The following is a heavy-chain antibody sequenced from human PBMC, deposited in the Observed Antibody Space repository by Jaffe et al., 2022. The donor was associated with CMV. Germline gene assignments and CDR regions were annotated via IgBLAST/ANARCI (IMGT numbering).Heavy chain of an antibody. CDR2: IVPIFDTG. D-gene: IGHD2-15*01. CDR3: AIHTRGCDGGSCYSFDY. Sequence: QVQVVQSGAEVKKPGSSVKVSCKTSGGTFSDLAFSWVRRAPGQGLEWMGGIVPIFDTGNYAQKFQKSVTITADKSTSTVYLELRSLTSGDTATYYCAIHTRGCDGGSCYSFDYWGQGTLVTVSS. V-gene: IGHV1-69*06. J-gene: IGHJ4*02. CDR1: GGTFSDLA.